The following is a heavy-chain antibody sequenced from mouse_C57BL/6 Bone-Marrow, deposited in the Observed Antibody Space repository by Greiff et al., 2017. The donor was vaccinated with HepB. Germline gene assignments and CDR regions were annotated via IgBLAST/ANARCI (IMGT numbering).Heavy chain of an antibody. J-gene: IGHJ1*03. CDR1: GYTFTSYW. CDR3: ARGNYYGSSQGYFDV. Sequence: VQLQQPGAELVKPGASVKMSCKASGYTFTSYWITWVKQRPGQGLEWIGDIYPGSGSTNYNEKFKSKATLTVDTSSSTAYMQLSSLTSEDSAVYYCARGNYYGSSQGYFDVWGTGTTVTVSS. V-gene: IGHV1-55*01. CDR2: IYPGSGST. D-gene: IGHD1-1*01.